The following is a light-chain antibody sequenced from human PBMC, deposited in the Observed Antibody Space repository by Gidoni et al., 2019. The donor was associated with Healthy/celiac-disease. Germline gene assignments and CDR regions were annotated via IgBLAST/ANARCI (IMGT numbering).Light chain of an antibody. Sequence: FVLTQSPATLSLSPGERATLSCRASQSVSSYLAWYQQKPGQAPRLLIYYASNRATGIPARFSGSGSGTDFTLTISSLEPEDFAVYYCQQRSNWPPYTFGQGTKLEIK. CDR1: QSVSSY. CDR2: YAS. V-gene: IGKV3-11*01. CDR3: QQRSNWPPYT. J-gene: IGKJ2*01.